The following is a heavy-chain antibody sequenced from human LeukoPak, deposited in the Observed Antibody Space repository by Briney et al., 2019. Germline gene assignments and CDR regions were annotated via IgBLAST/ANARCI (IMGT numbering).Heavy chain of an antibody. CDR3: ARDFLSDENQLRLAAPCDY. V-gene: IGHV3-21*01. D-gene: IGHD2-15*01. CDR2: ISSSSSYI. CDR1: GFTFSSYG. Sequence: GGSLRLSCAASGFTFSSYGMHWVRQAPGKGLEWVSSISSSSSYIYYTDSVKGRFTISRDNAKNSLDLQMKDLRVEDSAMYYCARDFLSDENQLRLAAPCDYWGQGTLVTVS. J-gene: IGHJ4*02.